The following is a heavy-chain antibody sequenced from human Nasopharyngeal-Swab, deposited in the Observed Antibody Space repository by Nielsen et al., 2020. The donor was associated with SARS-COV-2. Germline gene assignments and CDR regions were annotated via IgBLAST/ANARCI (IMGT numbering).Heavy chain of an antibody. D-gene: IGHD3-10*01. CDR2: IYPGDSDT. CDR1: GYSFTSYW. V-gene: IGHV5-51*01. Sequence: GGPLRLPCKGSGYSFTSYWIGWVRQMPGKGLEWMGIIYPGDSDTRYSPSFQGQVTISADKSISTAYLQWSSLKASDTAMYYCARPSDYYGSGNAFDIWGQGTMVTVSS. CDR3: ARPSDYYGSGNAFDI. J-gene: IGHJ3*02.